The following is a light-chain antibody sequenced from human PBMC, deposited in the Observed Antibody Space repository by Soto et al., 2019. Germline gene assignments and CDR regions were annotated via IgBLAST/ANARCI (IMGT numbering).Light chain of an antibody. CDR3: PHYNSYSEA. CDR1: QTISSW. Sequence: DIKMTQTPSTWAGYNGDSVTSTCLSSQTISSWLAWYQQKPGKAPKLLIYKASTLKSGVPSRFSGSGSGTEFTLTISSLQPDDFATYYCPHYNSYSEAFGQG. CDR2: KAS. V-gene: IGKV1-5*03. J-gene: IGKJ1*01.